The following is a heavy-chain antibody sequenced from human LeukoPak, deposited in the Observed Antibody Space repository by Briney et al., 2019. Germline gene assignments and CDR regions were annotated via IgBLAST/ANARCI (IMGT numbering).Heavy chain of an antibody. D-gene: IGHD5-12*01. CDR2: INSDGSTT. CDR1: GFTFRTSW. CDR3: VRAIVYSAYDYLGY. V-gene: IGHV3-74*01. Sequence: GGSLRLSCAASGFTFRTSWMHWVRQAPGKGLVWVSRINSDGSTTNYADSAKCRFTISRDNAKNTLYLQMNSLRAEDTAVYYCVRAIVYSAYDYLGYWGQGSLVTVSS. J-gene: IGHJ4*02.